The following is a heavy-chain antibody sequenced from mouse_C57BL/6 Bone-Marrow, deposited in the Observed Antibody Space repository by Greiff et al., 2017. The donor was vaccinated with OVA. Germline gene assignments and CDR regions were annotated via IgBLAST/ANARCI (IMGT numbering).Heavy chain of an antibody. CDR3: ARDQGGNYEAMDY. D-gene: IGHD2-1*01. CDR1: GYSITSGYY. CDR2: ISYDGSN. Sequence: EVQLQQSGPGLVKPSQSLSLTCSVSGYSITSGYYWNWIRQFPGNKMEWMGYISYDGSNNYNPSLKNRISITRDTSKNQFFLKLNSVTTEDTATYYCARDQGGNYEAMDYWGQGTAGTVSS. J-gene: IGHJ4*01. V-gene: IGHV3-6*01.